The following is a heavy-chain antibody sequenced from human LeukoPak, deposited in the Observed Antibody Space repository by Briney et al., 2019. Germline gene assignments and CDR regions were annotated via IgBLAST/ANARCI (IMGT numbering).Heavy chain of an antibody. D-gene: IGHD3-22*01. CDR2: ISASGSYT. Sequence: GGSLRLSCAASGFSFSDEYMSWIRQAPGQGPEWISYISASGSYTNYADSVKGRFTISRDNAKNSLHLQMNSLRDEDTAVYYCAKHYYDSSGTPRYFDYWGQGTLVTVSS. CDR1: GFSFSDEY. J-gene: IGHJ4*02. CDR3: AKHYYDSSGTPRYFDY. V-gene: IGHV3-11*03.